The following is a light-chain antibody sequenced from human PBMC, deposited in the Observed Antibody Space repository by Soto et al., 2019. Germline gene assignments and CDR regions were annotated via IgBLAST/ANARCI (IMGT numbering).Light chain of an antibody. Sequence: EIVMTQSPATLSVSPGERATFSCRASQSVAGNLAWYQQKPGQAPRLLIYGASTRATGIPARFSGSGSGTEFTLTISSLQSEDFAVYYCQQYNNWPPFTFGPGTKVDIK. V-gene: IGKV3-15*01. CDR3: QQYNNWPPFT. CDR2: GAS. J-gene: IGKJ3*01. CDR1: QSVAGN.